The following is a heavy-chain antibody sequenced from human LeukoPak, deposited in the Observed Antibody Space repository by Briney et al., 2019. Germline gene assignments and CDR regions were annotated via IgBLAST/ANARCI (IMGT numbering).Heavy chain of an antibody. D-gene: IGHD4-11*01. V-gene: IGHV1-69*13. J-gene: IGHJ6*02. CDR3: ARAHDYSNYRYYYYGMDV. CDR1: GGTFSSYA. CDR2: IIPIFGTA. Sequence: ASVKVSCKASGGTFSSYAISWVRQAPGQGLEWMGGIIPIFGTANYAQKFQGRVTITADESTSTAYMELSSLRSEDTAVYYCARAHDYSNYRYYYYGMDVWGQGTTVTVSS.